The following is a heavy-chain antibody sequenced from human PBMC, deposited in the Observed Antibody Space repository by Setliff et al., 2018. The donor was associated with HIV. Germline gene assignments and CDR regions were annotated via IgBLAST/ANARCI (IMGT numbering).Heavy chain of an antibody. CDR1: GFTFSSYE. Sequence: GGSLRLSCAASGFTFSSYEMNWVRQAPGKGLEWVSSISGTAYNTYYADSVKGRSTISRDNSKNTLYLQIDNLGAEDTAIYYCAKDPHNIYLFYFHYMDVWGKGTTVTVSS. CDR3: AKDPHNIYLFYFHYMDV. V-gene: IGHV3-23*01. CDR2: ISGTAYNT. J-gene: IGHJ6*03.